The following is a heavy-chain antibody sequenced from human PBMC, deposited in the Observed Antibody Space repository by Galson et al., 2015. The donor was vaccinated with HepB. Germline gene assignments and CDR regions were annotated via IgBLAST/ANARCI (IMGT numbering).Heavy chain of an antibody. CDR1: GFTFSNAW. Sequence: SLRLSCAASGFTFSNAWMSWVRQAPGKGLEWVGRIKSKTDGGTTDYAAPVKGRFTISRDDSKNTLYLQMNSLKTEDTAVYYCTTDGDIAAADYYYGMDVWGQGTTVTVSS. J-gene: IGHJ6*02. V-gene: IGHV3-15*01. D-gene: IGHD6-13*01. CDR2: IKSKTDGGTT. CDR3: TTDGDIAAADYYYGMDV.